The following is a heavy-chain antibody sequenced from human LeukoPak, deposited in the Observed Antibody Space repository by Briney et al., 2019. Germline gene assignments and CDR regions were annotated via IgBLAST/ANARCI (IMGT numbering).Heavy chain of an antibody. CDR2: IKSKTEDGTT. CDR3: TTDSLLWFGEAFDI. J-gene: IGHJ3*02. Sequence: GGSLRLSCAASGFTVRNAWMSWVRQAPGKGLEWVGRIKSKTEDGTTDYAAHVNSRFTISRDDSKNTLYLQMNSLKTEDTAVYYCTTDSLLWFGEAFDIWGQGTMVTVSS. D-gene: IGHD3-10*01. CDR1: GFTVRNAW. V-gene: IGHV3-15*01.